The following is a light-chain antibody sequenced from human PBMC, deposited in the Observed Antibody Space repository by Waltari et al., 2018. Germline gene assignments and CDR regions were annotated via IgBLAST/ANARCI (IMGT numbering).Light chain of an antibody. CDR2: GAS. CDR3: QQYGRTPGT. V-gene: IGKV3-20*01. Sequence: EIVLTQSPGTLSLSPGERATLSCRASQSVSSSYLAWYQQKPGQAPRLLIYGASSSATGIPDRFSGSGSGTDFTLTISRLEPEDFAVYYCQQYGRTPGTFGQGTKVEIK. CDR1: QSVSSSY. J-gene: IGKJ1*01.